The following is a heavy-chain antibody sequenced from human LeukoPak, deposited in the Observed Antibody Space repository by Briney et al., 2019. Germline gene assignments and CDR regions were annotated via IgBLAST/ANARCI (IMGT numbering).Heavy chain of an antibody. V-gene: IGHV4-59*01. Sequence: PSETLSLTCTVSGGSISSYYWSWIRQPPGKGLEWIGYIYYSGSTKYNPSLKSRVTISVDTSKNQFSLRLSSVTAADTAVYYCARGAASATGDWFDPWGQGTLLSLFS. D-gene: IGHD6-13*01. CDR3: ARGAASATGDWFDP. J-gene: IGHJ5*02. CDR1: GGSISSYY. CDR2: IYYSGST.